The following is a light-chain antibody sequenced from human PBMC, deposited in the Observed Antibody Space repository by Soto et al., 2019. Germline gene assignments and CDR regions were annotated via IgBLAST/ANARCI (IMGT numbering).Light chain of an antibody. J-gene: IGKJ2*01. CDR1: QSVTNSY. CDR2: GAS. CDR3: HQYGSSPQT. V-gene: IGKV3-20*01. Sequence: EIVLTQSPGSLSLSPGERATLSCRASQSVTNSYLAWYQQKPGQAPRLLMYGASTRATGIPDRFSGSGSGTDFTLTISRLEPEDFAVYYCHQYGSSPQTFGQGTKLEIK.